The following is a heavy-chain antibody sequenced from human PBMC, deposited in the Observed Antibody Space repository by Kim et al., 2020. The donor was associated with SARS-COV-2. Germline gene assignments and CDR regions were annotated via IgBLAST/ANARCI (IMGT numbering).Heavy chain of an antibody. CDR3: ARTNYYYYYGMDV. V-gene: IGHV3-7*03. Sequence: GGSLRLSCAASGFTFSSYWMSWVRQAPGKGLEWVANIKQDGSEKYYVDSVKGRFTISRDNAKNSLYLQMNSLRAEDTAVYYCARTNYYYYYGMDVWGQGTTVTVSS. CDR1: GFTFSSYW. CDR2: IKQDGSEK. J-gene: IGHJ6*02.